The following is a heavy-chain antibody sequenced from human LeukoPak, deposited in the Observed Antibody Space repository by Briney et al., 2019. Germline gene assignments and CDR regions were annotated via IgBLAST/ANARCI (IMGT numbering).Heavy chain of an antibody. V-gene: IGHV3-48*01. CDR2: ISSSSSTI. Sequence: GGSLRLSCAASGFTFSSYSMNWVRQAPGKGLEWVSYISSSSSTIYYADSVKGRFTISRDNAKNSLYLQMNSLRAEDTAVYYCAREDYYYYMDVWGKGTTVTVSS. CDR1: GFTFSSYS. CDR3: AREDYYYYMDV. J-gene: IGHJ6*03.